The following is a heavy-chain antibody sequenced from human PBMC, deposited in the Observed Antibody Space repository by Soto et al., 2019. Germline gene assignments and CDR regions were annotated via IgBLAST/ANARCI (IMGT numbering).Heavy chain of an antibody. CDR3: ARTAGTFDNFCSGYGYDI. CDR1: GGSIDTYY. V-gene: IGHV4-59*13. J-gene: IGHJ3*02. Sequence: KPSETLSLTCSVSGGSIDTYYWTWFRQAPGRGLECIGNIYYSGTTNINPALESRVSLSIDRAKRQFSLTLSSVTAADTAVYYCARTAGTFDNFCSGYGYDILGPGTKVTVSS. D-gene: IGHD6-25*01. CDR2: IYYSGTT.